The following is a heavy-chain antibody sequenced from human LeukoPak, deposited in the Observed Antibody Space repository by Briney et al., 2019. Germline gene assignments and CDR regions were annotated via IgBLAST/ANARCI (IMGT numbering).Heavy chain of an antibody. Sequence: PGGSLRLSCAASGFIYSNFGMNWVRQAPGKGLEWVSVISGSGGSSFYADSVKGRFIISRDNSKNTLYLQMNSLRVEDTAQYYCAKDLSYGDTSYFYYYMDVWGKGTTVTVSS. CDR3: AKDLSYGDTSYFYYYMDV. D-gene: IGHD4-17*01. CDR2: ISGSGGSS. V-gene: IGHV3-23*01. CDR1: GFIYSNFG. J-gene: IGHJ6*03.